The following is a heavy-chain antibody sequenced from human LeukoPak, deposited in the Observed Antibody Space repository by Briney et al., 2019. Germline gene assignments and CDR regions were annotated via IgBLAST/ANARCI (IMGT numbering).Heavy chain of an antibody. V-gene: IGHV4-59*01. CDR3: ARAGDSSGYYLYRDYYYYMDV. CDR2: IYYSGST. CDR1: GGSISSYY. D-gene: IGHD3-22*01. J-gene: IGHJ6*03. Sequence: PSETLSLTCTVSGGSISSYYWSWIRQPPGKGLEWIGYIYYSGSTNYNPSLKSRVTISVDTSKNQFSLKLSSVTAADTAVYYCARAGDSSGYYLYRDYYYYMDVWGKGTTVTVS.